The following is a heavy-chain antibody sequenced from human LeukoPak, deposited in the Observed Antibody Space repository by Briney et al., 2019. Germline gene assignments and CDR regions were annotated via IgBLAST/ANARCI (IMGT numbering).Heavy chain of an antibody. CDR3: ARDMRGYYDTNYYLDY. J-gene: IGHJ4*02. D-gene: IGHD3-22*01. CDR2: INAYNAGT. V-gene: IGHV1-18*01. Sequence: ASVKVSCKASGYTFISYGISWVRQAPGQGLEWMGWINAYNAGTNYAQNLQGRVTMTTDTSTSTAYMELRSLRSEDTAVYYCARDMRGYYDTNYYLDYWGQGTLVTVSS. CDR1: GYTFISYG.